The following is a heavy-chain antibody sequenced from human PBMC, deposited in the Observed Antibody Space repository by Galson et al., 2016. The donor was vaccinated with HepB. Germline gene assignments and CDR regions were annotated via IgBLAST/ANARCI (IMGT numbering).Heavy chain of an antibody. CDR1: GGSISSRSYF. D-gene: IGHD2-21*02. CDR2: IYTSGST. CDR3: AREGSQTSGDHVVWLDP. Sequence: TLSLTCTVSGGSISSRSYFWSWIRQPAGKGLEWIGRIYTSGSTNYNPSLKTRVTISVDTSKNQFSLEMRSVTAAVTAVYYCAREGSQTSGDHVVWLDPWGQGTLVTVSS. J-gene: IGHJ5*02. V-gene: IGHV4-61*02.